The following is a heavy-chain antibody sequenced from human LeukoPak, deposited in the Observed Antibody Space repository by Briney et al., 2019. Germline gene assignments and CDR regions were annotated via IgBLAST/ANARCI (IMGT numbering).Heavy chain of an antibody. V-gene: IGHV4-39*02. D-gene: IGHD5-24*01. CDR3: ANGAKFDP. CDR2: IYYSGSA. J-gene: IGHJ5*02. Sequence: ASETLSLTCTVSGVSITGISYYWGWIRQPPGKGLEWIGSIYYSGSASYNPSLKSRVTISVDTSKNHFSLELKSLTVADTAVYYCANGAKFDPWGPGTLVTVSS. CDR1: GVSITGISYY.